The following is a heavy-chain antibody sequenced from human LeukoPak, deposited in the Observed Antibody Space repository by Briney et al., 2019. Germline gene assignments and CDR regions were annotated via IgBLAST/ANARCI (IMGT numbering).Heavy chain of an antibody. J-gene: IGHJ4*02. D-gene: IGHD2-2*01. CDR2: INHSGST. CDR3: ARVWGGIVVVPAARRIDY. V-gene: IGHV4-34*01. CDR1: GGSFSGYY. Sequence: KPSETLSLTCAVSGGSFSGYYWSWIRPPPGKGLEWIGEINHSGSTNYNPSLKSRLTISVDTSKNQFSLKLSSVTAADTAVYYCARVWGGIVVVPAARRIDYWGQGTLVTVSS.